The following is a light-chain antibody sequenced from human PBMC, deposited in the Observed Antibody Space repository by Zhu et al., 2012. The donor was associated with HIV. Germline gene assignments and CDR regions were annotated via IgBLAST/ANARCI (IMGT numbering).Light chain of an antibody. CDR1: QGINKY. CDR2: SAS. Sequence: DIQLTQSPSFLSASVGDRVTITCRASQGINKYLAWYQQRPGKVPKLLIHSASTLVSGVPSRFSASRSGTDFTLTISGLQPEDVATYYCQNXNTGPPTFGPGPSGCQT. V-gene: IGKV1-27*01. CDR3: QNXNTGPPT. J-gene: IGKJ3*01.